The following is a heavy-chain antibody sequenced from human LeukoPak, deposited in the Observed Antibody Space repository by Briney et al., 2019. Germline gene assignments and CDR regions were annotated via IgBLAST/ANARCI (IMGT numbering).Heavy chain of an antibody. J-gene: IGHJ6*02. CDR1: GYTFTSYG. CDR3: ARDGEGSSAQILPYYYYYGMDV. D-gene: IGHD6-6*01. CDR2: ISAYNGNT. V-gene: IGHV1-18*01. Sequence: ASVKVSCKASGYTFTSYGISWVRQAPGQGLGWMGWISAYNGNTNYAQKLQGRVTMTTDTSTSTAYMELRSLRSDDTAVYYCARDGEGSSAQILPYYYYYGMDVWGQGTTVTVSS.